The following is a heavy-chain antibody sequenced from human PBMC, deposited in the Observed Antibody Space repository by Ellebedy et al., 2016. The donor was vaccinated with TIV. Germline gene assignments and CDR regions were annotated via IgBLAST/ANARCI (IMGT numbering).Heavy chain of an antibody. Sequence: ASVKVSCKASGYSFTSYGISWVRQAPGQGLEWVGWVVTDNGDTNYAPSLQGRVTLTTDTSTSTAYMELRSLRSDDTAVYYCARDSGYSGYDGGMDVWGQGTTVTVSS. CDR3: ARDSGYSGYDGGMDV. V-gene: IGHV1-18*01. CDR1: GYSFTSYG. CDR2: VVTDNGDT. D-gene: IGHD5-12*01. J-gene: IGHJ6*02.